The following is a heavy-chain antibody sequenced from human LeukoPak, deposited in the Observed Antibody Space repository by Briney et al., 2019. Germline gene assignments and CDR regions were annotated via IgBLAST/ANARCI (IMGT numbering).Heavy chain of an antibody. CDR1: GYTFTGNY. V-gene: IGHV1-18*04. CDR2: ISAYNGNT. Sequence: ASVRVSCKASGYTFTGNYMHWVRQAPGQGLEWMGWISAYNGNTNYAQKLQGRVTMTTDTSTSTAYMELRSLRSDDTAVYYCARQRGYSGYDCDYWGQGTLVTVSS. D-gene: IGHD5-12*01. CDR3: ARQRGYSGYDCDY. J-gene: IGHJ4*02.